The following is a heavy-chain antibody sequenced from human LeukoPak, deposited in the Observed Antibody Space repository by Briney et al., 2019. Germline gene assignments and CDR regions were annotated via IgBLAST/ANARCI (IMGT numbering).Heavy chain of an antibody. CDR3: AREEAVTEAIDY. Sequence: PGGSLRLSCAASEFTFTNYALSWVRQAPGKGLEWVSAISGSGDSPYYADSVKGRFTISRDNSKNTLYLQMNSLRAEDTAVYYCAREEAVTEAIDYWGQGTLVTVSS. CDR2: ISGSGDSP. D-gene: IGHD2-21*02. V-gene: IGHV3-23*01. J-gene: IGHJ4*02. CDR1: EFTFTNYA.